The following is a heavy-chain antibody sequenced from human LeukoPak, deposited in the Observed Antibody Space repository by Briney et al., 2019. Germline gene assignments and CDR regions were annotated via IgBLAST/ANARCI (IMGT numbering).Heavy chain of an antibody. CDR2: IKSDGSST. CDR3: AKTYYYDSSGYFDY. D-gene: IGHD3-22*01. J-gene: IGHJ4*02. Sequence: PGGSLRLSCAASGFTFSNYWMHWVRQAPGKGPVWVSRIKSDGSSTRFADSVQGRFTISRDNAKNSLYLQMNSLRAEDTAVYYCAKTYYYDSSGYFDYWGQGTLVTVSS. V-gene: IGHV3-74*01. CDR1: GFTFSNYW.